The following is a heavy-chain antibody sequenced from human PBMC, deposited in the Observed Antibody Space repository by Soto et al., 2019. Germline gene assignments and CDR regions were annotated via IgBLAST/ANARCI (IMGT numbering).Heavy chain of an antibody. D-gene: IGHD5-12*01. CDR1: GGSVSSGAYY. J-gene: IGHJ3*02. CDR3: ARARLRAVYAFDI. Sequence: QVQLQESDAGLVKASQTLSLTCTVSGGSVSSGAYYWTWIRQRPGKGLEWLGYIYYSGSTYYSPSHKSRLSISLDTSKNQFSLRLSSVTAADTAMYYCARARLRAVYAFDIWGQGTMVTVSS. CDR2: IYYSGST. V-gene: IGHV4-31*03.